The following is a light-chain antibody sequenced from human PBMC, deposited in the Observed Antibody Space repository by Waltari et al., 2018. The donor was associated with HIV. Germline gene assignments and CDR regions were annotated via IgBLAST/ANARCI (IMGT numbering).Light chain of an antibody. J-gene: IGLJ2*01. CDR3: SSFANRDGFYVL. CDR1: NSDIGTYDY. CDR2: EVT. Sequence: QSALTQPPSASGSPGQSVTLSCTGTNSDIGTYDYVSWYQQHPGQAPKLVISEVTKRPSGVADRFFGSKSGNTAFLTVSGLQAEDEADYYCSSFANRDGFYVLFGGGTRLTVL. V-gene: IGLV2-8*01.